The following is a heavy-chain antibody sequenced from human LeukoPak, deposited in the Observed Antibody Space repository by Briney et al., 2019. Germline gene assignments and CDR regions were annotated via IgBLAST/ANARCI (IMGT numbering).Heavy chain of an antibody. D-gene: IGHD3-22*01. V-gene: IGHV1-18*01. CDR1: GYTFTSYG. Sequence: GASVKVSCKASGYTFTSYGISWVRQAPGQGLEWMGWISAYNGSTNYAQKLQGRATMTTDTSTSTAYMELRSVRSDDTAVYYCARDSRIVVVMDGLFFDYWGQGTLVTVSS. CDR3: ARDSRIVVVMDGLFFDY. J-gene: IGHJ4*02. CDR2: ISAYNGST.